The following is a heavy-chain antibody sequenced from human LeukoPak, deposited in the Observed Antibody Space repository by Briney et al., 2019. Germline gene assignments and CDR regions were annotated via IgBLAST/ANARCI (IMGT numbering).Heavy chain of an antibody. V-gene: IGHV3-21*01. CDR3: ARAPTTGFWGTSYVDYFDH. J-gene: IGHJ4*02. CDR2: ISSASSYI. CDR1: GFTFSTYS. Sequence: PGGSLRLSXAASGFTFSTYSMNWVRQAPGKGLEWISYISSASSYIQYADSVKGRFTISRDNANNSLSLQMNSLRADDTAIYYCARAPTTGFWGTSYVDYFDHWGQGILVTVSS. D-gene: IGHD3-16*01.